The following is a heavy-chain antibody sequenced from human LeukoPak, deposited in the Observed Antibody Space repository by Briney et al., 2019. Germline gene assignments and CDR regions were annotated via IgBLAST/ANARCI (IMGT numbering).Heavy chain of an antibody. J-gene: IGHJ4*02. CDR2: IYYSGST. Sequence: SETLSLTCTVSGGSISSSSYYWGWIRQPPGKGLEWIGSIYYSGSTYYNPSLKSRVTMSVDTSKNQFSLRLSSLTAADTAVYYCARAGLTGGFCSGTSCYFYWGQGTLVTVSS. CDR3: ARAGLTGGFCSGTSCYFY. V-gene: IGHV4-39*07. D-gene: IGHD2-2*03. CDR1: GGSISSSSYY.